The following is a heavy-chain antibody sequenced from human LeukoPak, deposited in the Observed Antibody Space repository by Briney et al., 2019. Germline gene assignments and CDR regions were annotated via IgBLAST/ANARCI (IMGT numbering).Heavy chain of an antibody. V-gene: IGHV3-72*01. CDR2: TETTAASYIT. D-gene: IGHD2-8*01. CDR1: GFTFSVHY. CDR3: VQDSLNCTFDY. J-gene: IGHJ4*02. Sequence: GGSLRLFCAASGFTFSVHYMDCVRQPPGEGGERFRRTETTAASYITEDAASVTGRFTISSDDSKSFLYLQMKSRKTEATAVYYCVQDSLNCTFDYWGQGTLVTVSS.